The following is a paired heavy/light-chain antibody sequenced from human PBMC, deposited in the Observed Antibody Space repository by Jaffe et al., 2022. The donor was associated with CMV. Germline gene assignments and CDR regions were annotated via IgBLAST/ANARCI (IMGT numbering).Heavy chain of an antibody. Sequence: QVQLQESGPGLVKPSETLSLTCTVSGGSISSYYWSWIRQSPGKGLEWIGYIYYNGRTNFNPSLKSRVTISLDTSKNQFSLKLSSVTAADTAIYYCARSYCDTDCRRLGKYYYMDVWGKGTTVTVSS. CDR1: GGSISSYY. J-gene: IGHJ6*03. D-gene: IGHD2-21*02. CDR3: ARSYCDTDCRRLGKYYYMDV. V-gene: IGHV4-59*01. CDR2: IYYNGRT.
Light chain of an antibody. V-gene: IGKV3-15*01. CDR1: QSVINN. CDR2: DAS. J-gene: IGKJ1*01. Sequence: EIVMTQSPATLSVSPGERATLSCRASQSVINNLAWYHQKPGQAPRLLIYDASTRATGVPARFSGSGSGTEFTLTIGSLQSEDFAVYYCQQYIYWPGTFGQGTKVEIK. CDR3: QQYIYWPGT.